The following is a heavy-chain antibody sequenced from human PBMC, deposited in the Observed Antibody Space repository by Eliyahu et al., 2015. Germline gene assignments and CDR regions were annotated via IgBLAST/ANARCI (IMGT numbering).Heavy chain of an antibody. CDR2: IYYSGST. V-gene: IGHV4-59*08. Sequence: QVQLQESGPGLVKPSETLSLTCTVSGGSISSYYWSWIRQPPGKGLEXIGYIYYSGSTNYNPSLKSRVTISVDTSKNQFSLKLSSVTAADTAVYYCARLSDWFDPWGQGTLVTVSS. D-gene: IGHD3-3*02. CDR1: GGSISSYY. J-gene: IGHJ5*02. CDR3: ARLSDWFDP.